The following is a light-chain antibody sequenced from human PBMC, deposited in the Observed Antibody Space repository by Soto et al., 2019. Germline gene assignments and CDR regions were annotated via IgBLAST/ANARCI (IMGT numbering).Light chain of an antibody. CDR2: DAS. CDR1: QTITTS. CDR3: QQHNDYSPVT. V-gene: IGKV1-5*01. J-gene: IGKJ2*01. Sequence: DIQMTQSPSTLSAFVGDRVTITCRASQTITTSLAWYQHKPGKAPKLLIFDASTLHTWVPSRFRGSGFGTEFSLTISYLQPEDIATYYCQQHNDYSPVTFGQGTRLEIK.